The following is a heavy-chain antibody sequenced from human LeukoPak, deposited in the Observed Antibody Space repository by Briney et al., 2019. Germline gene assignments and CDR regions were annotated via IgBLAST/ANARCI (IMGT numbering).Heavy chain of an antibody. J-gene: IGHJ4*02. V-gene: IGHV4-59*08. CDR3: ARLAYSSGWIDY. CDR2: IYYSGST. D-gene: IGHD6-19*01. CDR1: GGSISSYY. Sequence: PSETLSLTCTVSGGSISSYYWSWIRQPPGKGLESIGYIYYSGSTNYNPSLKSRVTISVDTSKNQFSLKLSSVTAADTAVYYCARLAYSSGWIDYWGQGTLVTVSS.